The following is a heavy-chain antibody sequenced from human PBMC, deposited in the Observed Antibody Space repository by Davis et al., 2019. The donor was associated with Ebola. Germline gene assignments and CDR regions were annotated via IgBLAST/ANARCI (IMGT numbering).Heavy chain of an antibody. CDR2: VYHSGST. V-gene: IGHV4-59*01. J-gene: IGHJ6*04. CDR3: ASFRVEIPSYHYYAMDV. Sequence: MPSETLSLTCTVSGRSISSYYWSWIRQPPGKRLEWIGYVYHSGSTNYNPSLKSRVTMSVDTSKNQISLNLSSVTAADTAVYYCASFRVEIPSYHYYAMDVWGKGTTVTV. D-gene: IGHD2-15*01. CDR1: GRSISSYY.